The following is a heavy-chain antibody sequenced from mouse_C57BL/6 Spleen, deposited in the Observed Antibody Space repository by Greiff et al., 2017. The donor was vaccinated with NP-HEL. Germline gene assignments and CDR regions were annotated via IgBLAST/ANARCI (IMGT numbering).Heavy chain of an antibody. CDR3: ARRYDEGALGFAY. Sequence: EVQLQQSGPELVKPGASVKIPCKASGYTFTDYNMDWVKQSHGKSLEWIGDINPNNGGTIYNQKFKGKATLTVDKSSSTAYMELRSLTSEDTAVYYCARRYDEGALGFAYGGQGTLVTVSA. J-gene: IGHJ3*01. CDR1: GYTFTDYN. V-gene: IGHV1-18*01. CDR2: INPNNGGT. D-gene: IGHD2-12*01.